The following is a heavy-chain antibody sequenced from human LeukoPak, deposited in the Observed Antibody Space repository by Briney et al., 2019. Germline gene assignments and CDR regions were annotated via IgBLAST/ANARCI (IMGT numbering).Heavy chain of an antibody. J-gene: IGHJ4*02. CDR1: GFTFSSYA. CDR2: ISGSGGST. V-gene: IGHV3-23*01. Sequence: GGSLRLSCAASGFTFSSYAMSWVRQAPGKGLEWVSAISGSGGSTYYADSVKGRFTTPRDNSKNTLYLQMNSLRAEDTAVYYCAKVVGDSSGFPFDYWGQGTLVTVSS. CDR3: AKVVGDSSGFPFDY. D-gene: IGHD3-22*01.